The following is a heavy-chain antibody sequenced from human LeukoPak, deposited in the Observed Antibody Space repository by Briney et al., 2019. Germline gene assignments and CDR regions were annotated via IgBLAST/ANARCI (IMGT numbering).Heavy chain of an antibody. CDR3: ARTARENSQLNYYYYMDV. CDR2: IYYSGST. D-gene: IGHD1-1*01. CDR1: GGSISTYY. Sequence: KASETLSLTCTVSGGSISTYYWAWIRQPPGKGLEWIGYIYYSGSTNYNPSLKSRVTISVDTSRSQFSLKVSSVTAADTAVYYCARTARENSQLNYYYYMDVWGQGTTVTVSS. J-gene: IGHJ6*02. V-gene: IGHV4-59*08.